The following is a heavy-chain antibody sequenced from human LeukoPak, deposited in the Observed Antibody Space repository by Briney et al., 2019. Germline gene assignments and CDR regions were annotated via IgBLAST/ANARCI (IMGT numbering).Heavy chain of an antibody. CDR2: IDWDDDK. CDR1: GFYLSTSGMR. Sequence: SGPTLVNPTHTLTLTCTFSGFYLSTSGMRVSWIRQPPGKALERLARIDWDDDKFYSTSLKTRLTISKDTSKNQVVLTMTNMDPVDTATYYCARMVISSYYFDYWGQGTLVTVSS. D-gene: IGHD3-16*02. CDR3: ARMVISSYYFDY. J-gene: IGHJ4*02. V-gene: IGHV2-70*04.